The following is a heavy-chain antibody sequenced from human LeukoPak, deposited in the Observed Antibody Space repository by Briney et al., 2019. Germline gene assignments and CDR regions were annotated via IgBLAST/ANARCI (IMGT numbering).Heavy chain of an antibody. J-gene: IGHJ3*02. D-gene: IGHD6-13*01. Sequence: ASVKVSCKASGYTFTTYTISWVRQAPGQGLEWMGWIRNSNGNTNYAQKLQGRVTMTTDTSTSTAYMELRSLRSDDTAVYYCAREEGAPIAAANIWGLGTMVTVSS. V-gene: IGHV1-18*01. CDR1: GYTFTTYT. CDR3: AREEGAPIAAANI. CDR2: IRNSNGNT.